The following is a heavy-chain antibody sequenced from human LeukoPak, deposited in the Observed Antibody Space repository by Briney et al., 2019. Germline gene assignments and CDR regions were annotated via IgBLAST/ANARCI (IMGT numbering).Heavy chain of an antibody. D-gene: IGHD6-13*01. CDR1: GYTFTNYG. Sequence: ASVKVSCKASGYTFTNYGISWVRQAPGQGLEWMGWISADNGNTNYARNVQRRITMTTDTSTSTAYMELRRLISDDSAVYYCARDQRPVTRYSSSWFVYWGQGTLVTVSS. J-gene: IGHJ5*01. V-gene: IGHV1-18*01. CDR3: ARDQRPVTRYSSSWFVY. CDR2: ISADNGNT.